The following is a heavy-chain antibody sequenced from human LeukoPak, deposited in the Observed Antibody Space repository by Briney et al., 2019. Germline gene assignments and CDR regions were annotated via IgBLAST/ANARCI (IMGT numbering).Heavy chain of an antibody. V-gene: IGHV3-7*01. CDR1: GFTFSSYW. J-gene: IGHJ4*02. CDR2: IKQDGSEK. CDR3: ARSPPGYSSGWYAY. D-gene: IGHD6-19*01. Sequence: GGSLRLSCAASGFTFSSYWMSWVRQAPGKGLEWVANIKQDGSEKYYVDSVKGRFTISRDNAKNSLYLQMNSLRAEDTAVYYCARSPPGYSSGWYAYWGQGTLVTVSS.